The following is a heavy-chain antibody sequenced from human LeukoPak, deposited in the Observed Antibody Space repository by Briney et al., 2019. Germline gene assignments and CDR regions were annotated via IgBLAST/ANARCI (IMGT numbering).Heavy chain of an antibody. D-gene: IGHD6-13*01. J-gene: IGHJ4*02. CDR1: GGSISSYY. CDR3: ARDGVENSSWYPLDS. CDR2: IYTSGST. Sequence: SETLSLTCTVSGGSISSYYWSWFRQPAGEGLEWIGRIYTSGSTNYKPSLKSRVTMSVDTSKNQFSLKLTSVTAADTAVYYCARDGVENSSWYPLDSWGPGTLVTVSS. V-gene: IGHV4-4*07.